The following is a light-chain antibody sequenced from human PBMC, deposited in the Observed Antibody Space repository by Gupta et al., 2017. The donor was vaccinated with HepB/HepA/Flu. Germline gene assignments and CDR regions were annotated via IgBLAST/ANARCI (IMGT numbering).Light chain of an antibody. CDR3: CSYAGSSTHVV. J-gene: IGLJ2*01. CDR2: EVS. Sequence: QSALTQPASVSGSPGQSITIPCTGTSSDVGSYNLVSWYQQHPGKAPKLMIYEVSKRPSGVSNRFSGSKSGNTASLTISGLQAEDEADYYCCSYAGSSTHVVFGGGTTLTVL. V-gene: IGLV2-23*02. CDR1: SSDVGSYNL.